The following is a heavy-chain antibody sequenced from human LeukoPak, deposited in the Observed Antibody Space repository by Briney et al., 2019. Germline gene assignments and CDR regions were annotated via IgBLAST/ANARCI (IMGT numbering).Heavy chain of an antibody. J-gene: IGHJ4*02. CDR2: INQEASRT. D-gene: IGHD2/OR15-2a*01. Sequence: GSLRLSFAASGFTFRSYWMSWVRQAPGKGLEWLGHINQEASRTDHADSVKGRFTISRDNSRNLLYLHMSSLRAEDTAVYYCAKYLSRAFDSWGQGILVSVSS. CDR1: GFTFRSYW. CDR3: AKYLSRAFDS. V-gene: IGHV3-7*01.